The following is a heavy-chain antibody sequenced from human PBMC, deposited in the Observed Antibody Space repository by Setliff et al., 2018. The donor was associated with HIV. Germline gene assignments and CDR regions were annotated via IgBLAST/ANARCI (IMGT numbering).Heavy chain of an antibody. CDR1: GGSISSYY. V-gene: IGHV4-4*08. CDR2: IYTSGST. CDR3: AREGRGDPAVATTRIDY. J-gene: IGHJ4*02. Sequence: PSETLSLTCTVSGGSISSYYWSWIRQPPGKGLEWIGYIYTSGSTNYNPSLKSRVTISLDTSKTHFYLNLTSVTDADTAVYFCAREGRGDPAVATTRIDYWGQGKLVTVSS. D-gene: IGHD1-1*01.